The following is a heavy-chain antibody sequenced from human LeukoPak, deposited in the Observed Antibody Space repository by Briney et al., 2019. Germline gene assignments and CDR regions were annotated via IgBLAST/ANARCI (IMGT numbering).Heavy chain of an antibody. J-gene: IGHJ5*02. Sequence: SETLSLTCTVSGGSISSGDYYWSWIRQPPGKGLEWIGYIYYSGSTCYNPSLKSRVTISVDTSKNQFSLKLSSVTAADTAVYYCATVVPAAIGGWFDPWGQGTLVTVSS. CDR3: ATVVPAAIGGWFDP. CDR2: IYYSGST. CDR1: GGSISSGDYY. V-gene: IGHV4-30-4*01. D-gene: IGHD2-2*01.